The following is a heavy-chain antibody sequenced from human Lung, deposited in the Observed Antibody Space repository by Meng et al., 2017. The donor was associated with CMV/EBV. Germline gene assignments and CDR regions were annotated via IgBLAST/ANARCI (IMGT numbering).Heavy chain of an antibody. V-gene: IGHV3-30*02. CDR2: IRYDGSNK. CDR3: AKDPNPHNYDGSGLDY. J-gene: IGHJ4*02. Sequence: GESXKISCAASGFTFSSYGMHWVRQAPGKGLEWVAFIRYDGSNKYYEDSVKGRFTISRDNSKNTLYLQMNSLRAEDTAVYYCAKDPNPHNYDGSGLDYWGQGTLVTVSS. D-gene: IGHD3-22*01. CDR1: GFTFSSYG.